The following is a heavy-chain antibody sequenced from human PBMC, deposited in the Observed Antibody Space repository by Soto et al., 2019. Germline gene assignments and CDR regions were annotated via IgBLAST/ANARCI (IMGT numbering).Heavy chain of an antibody. V-gene: IGHV3-72*01. J-gene: IGHJ2*01. Sequence: EMQLVESGGTLVQPGRSLRLSCAASGFTFSDNYMDWVRQTPGKGLEWVGRIRNKANSYSTEYAASVKGRFTISRDDSRNSLYLQMNSLKTEDTAVYYCARDLAGAPYVDLWGRGTLVTVSS. CDR2: IRNKANSYST. CDR1: GFTFSDNY. D-gene: IGHD1-26*01. CDR3: ARDLAGAPYVDL.